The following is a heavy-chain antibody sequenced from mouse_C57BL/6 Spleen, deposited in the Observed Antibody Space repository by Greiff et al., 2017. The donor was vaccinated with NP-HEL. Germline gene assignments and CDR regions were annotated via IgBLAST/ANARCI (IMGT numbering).Heavy chain of an antibody. J-gene: IGHJ4*01. CDR2: IDPSDSYT. Sequence: VQLQQPGAELVKPGASVKLSCKASGYTFTSYWMQWVKQRPGQGLEWIGEIDPSDSYTNYNQKFKGKATLTVDTSSSTAYMQLSSLTSEDSAVYYCAKGSGGYAMDYWGQGTSVTVSS. V-gene: IGHV1-50*01. CDR1: GYTFTSYW. CDR3: AKGSGGYAMDY.